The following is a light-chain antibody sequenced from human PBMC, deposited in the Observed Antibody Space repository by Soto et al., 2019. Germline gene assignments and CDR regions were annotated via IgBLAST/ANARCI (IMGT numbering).Light chain of an antibody. CDR2: ENN. CDR3: GSWDSSLSAGV. Sequence: QSVLTQPPSVSAAPGQTVIISCSGSSSNIGNNYVSWYQQLPGTAPKLLIYENNKRPSGIPDRFSGSKSGTSATLGITGLQTGDEADYYCGSWDSSLSAGVFGGGTKVTVL. V-gene: IGLV1-51*02. CDR1: SSNIGNNY. J-gene: IGLJ2*01.